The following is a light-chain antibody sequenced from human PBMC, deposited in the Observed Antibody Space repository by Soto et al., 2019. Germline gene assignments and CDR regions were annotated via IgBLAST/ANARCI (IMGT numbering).Light chain of an antibody. Sequence: DIVMTQSPDSLAVSLGERATLNCTSSQSILFSSNHKNFLAWYQQKPGQPPKLLIYWASTRESGVPDRFSGRGSGTDFTLTISSLQAEDVAVYYCQQYYSTPLTFGGGTKVEIK. CDR1: QSILFSSNHKNF. V-gene: IGKV4-1*01. J-gene: IGKJ4*01. CDR2: WAS. CDR3: QQYYSTPLT.